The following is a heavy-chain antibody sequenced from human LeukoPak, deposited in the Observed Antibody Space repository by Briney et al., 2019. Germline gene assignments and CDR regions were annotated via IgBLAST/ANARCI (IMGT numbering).Heavy chain of an antibody. CDR2: ISWNSGSI. CDR3: AKGSRASVGATSFDY. Sequence: PGGSLRLSCAASGFTFDDYAMHWVRQAPGKGLEWVSGISWNSGSIGYADSVKGRFTISRDNAKNSLYLQMNSLRAEDTALYYCAKGSRASVGATSFDYWGQGTLVTVSS. D-gene: IGHD1-26*01. V-gene: IGHV3-9*01. CDR1: GFTFDDYA. J-gene: IGHJ4*02.